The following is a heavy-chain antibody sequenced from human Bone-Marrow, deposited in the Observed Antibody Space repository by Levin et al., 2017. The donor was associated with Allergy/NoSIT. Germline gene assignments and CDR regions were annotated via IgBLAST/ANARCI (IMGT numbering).Heavy chain of an antibody. D-gene: IGHD4-23*01. CDR2: ISSSGTTI. CDR3: AREPRWRPSFYYYYYGMDV. V-gene: IGHV3-48*03. CDR1: GFTFSSYE. Sequence: SCAASGFTFSSYEMNWVRQAPGKGLEWVSYISSSGTTIYYADSVKGRFTISRDNAKNSLYLQVNSLRAEDTPVYYCAREPRWRPSFYYYYYGMDVWGQGTTVTVSS. J-gene: IGHJ6*02.